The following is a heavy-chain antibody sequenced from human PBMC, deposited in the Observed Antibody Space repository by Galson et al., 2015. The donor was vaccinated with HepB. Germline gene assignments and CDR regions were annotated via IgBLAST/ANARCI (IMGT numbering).Heavy chain of an antibody. V-gene: IGHV3-23*01. J-gene: IGHJ4*02. Sequence: SLRLSCAASGFTFNTYAMYWVRQAPGKGLEWVSSVSASGGSADYADSVKGRFTISRDNSKNTLYLQMNSLRAEDTAVYFCAKSFQSGSKAYDCWGRGTLVTVSS. D-gene: IGHD6-25*01. CDR1: GFTFNTYA. CDR2: VSASGGSA. CDR3: AKSFQSGSKAYDC.